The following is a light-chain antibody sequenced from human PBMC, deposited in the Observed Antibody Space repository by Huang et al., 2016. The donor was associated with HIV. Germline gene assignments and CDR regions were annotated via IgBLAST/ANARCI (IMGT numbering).Light chain of an antibody. J-gene: IGKJ1*01. CDR1: QSLSDS. CDR2: GAS. Sequence: EIVMTQSPGTLSVSPGERATLSCRASQSLSDSLAWYQQKPGQAPRLLIYGASTRATGIPARFSGSGSGTDYTLTISSLQSEDFAIYYCQQYNNWSPWTFGQGTKVEIK. V-gene: IGKV3-15*01. CDR3: QQYNNWSPWT.